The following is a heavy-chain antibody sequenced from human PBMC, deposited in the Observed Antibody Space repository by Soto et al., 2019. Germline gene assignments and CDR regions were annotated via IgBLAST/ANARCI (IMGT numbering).Heavy chain of an antibody. CDR1: GYTFTSYG. CDR2: ISAYNGNT. V-gene: IGHV1-18*04. Sequence: ASVKFSCKASGYTFTSYGISWVRQAPGQGLEWMGWISAYNGNTNYAQKLQGRVTMTTDTSTSTAYMELRSLRSDDTAVYYCARAESVAGTSWFDPWGQGTLVTVSS. D-gene: IGHD6-19*01. CDR3: ARAESVAGTSWFDP. J-gene: IGHJ5*02.